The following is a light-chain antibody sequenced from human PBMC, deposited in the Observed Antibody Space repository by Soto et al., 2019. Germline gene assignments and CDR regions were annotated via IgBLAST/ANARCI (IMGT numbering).Light chain of an antibody. CDR2: GDT. Sequence: QSVLTQPPSVSGAPGLRVTISCTGSISSIGAGFDVHWYQQLPGTVPKLLIYGDTSRPSGVPDRFSGSKSGTSAFLAITGLQAEDDADYYYQSYDSRLSGFVFGTGTKVTVL. CDR3: QSYDSRLSGFV. J-gene: IGLJ1*01. V-gene: IGLV1-40*01. CDR1: ISSIGAGFD.